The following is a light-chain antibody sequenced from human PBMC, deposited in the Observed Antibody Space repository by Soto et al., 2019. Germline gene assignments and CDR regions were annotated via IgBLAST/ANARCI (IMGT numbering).Light chain of an antibody. J-gene: IGKJ1*01. CDR1: QSVSSNF. V-gene: IGKV3-20*01. Sequence: EIVLSQSPGTLSLSPGERATLSCRASQSVSSNFLAWYQQKPGQPPRLLIYGASWRATGIPDRFSGSGSGTDFTLTVSRLEPEDFAVYYCQQYGSSPRTFGQGTKVEIK. CDR3: QQYGSSPRT. CDR2: GAS.